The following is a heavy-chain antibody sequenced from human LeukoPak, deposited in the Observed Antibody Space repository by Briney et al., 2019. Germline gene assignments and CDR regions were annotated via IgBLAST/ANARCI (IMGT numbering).Heavy chain of an antibody. CDR3: ARDLGTSGWYTFDY. CDR1: GDSVSSNNGA. CDR2: TYYRSKWYN. V-gene: IGHV6-1*01. Sequence: QTLSLTCAISGDSVSSNNGAWNWIRQSPSRGLEWLGRTYYRSKWYNDYAVPMKGRISINPDTSKNQFSLQVNPVTPEDTAIYYCARDLGTSGWYTFDYWGQGTLVTVSS. J-gene: IGHJ4*02. D-gene: IGHD6-19*01.